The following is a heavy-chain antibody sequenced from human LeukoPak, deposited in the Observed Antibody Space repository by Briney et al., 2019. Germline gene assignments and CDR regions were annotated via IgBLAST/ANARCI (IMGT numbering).Heavy chain of an antibody. CDR3: GRVTIFSPSHYYGMDV. J-gene: IGHJ6*02. CDR1: GYTFTDYY. D-gene: IGHD3-3*01. V-gene: IGHV1-2*02. CDR2: IKANSGDT. Sequence: GASPKVSCKASGYTFTDYYIHWVRQAPGQGPEWMGWIKANSGDTNYAQKFQGRVTLTRDTSINTAYMEVNRLRSDDTAVYYCGRVTIFSPSHYYGMDVWGQGTAVTVSS.